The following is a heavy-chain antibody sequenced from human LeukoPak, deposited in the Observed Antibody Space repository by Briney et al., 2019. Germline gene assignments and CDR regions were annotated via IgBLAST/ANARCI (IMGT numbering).Heavy chain of an antibody. CDR2: INAGNGNT. D-gene: IGHD2-2*01. CDR1: GYTFTSYA. V-gene: IGHV1-3*01. J-gene: IGHJ3*02. Sequence: ASVKVSCKASGYTFTSYAMHWVRQAPGQRLEWMGWINAGNGNTKYSQKFQGRVTITRDTFASTAYMELSSLRSEDTAVYYCARDWPGAVVPAAGGDAFDIWGQGTMVTVSS. CDR3: ARDWPGAVVPAAGGDAFDI.